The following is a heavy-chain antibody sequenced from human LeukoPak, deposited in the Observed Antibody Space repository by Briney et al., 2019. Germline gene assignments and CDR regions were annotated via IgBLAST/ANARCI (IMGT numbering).Heavy chain of an antibody. Sequence: SQTLSLTCAVSGDSISSGGYSWSWIRQPPWKGLEWIGYMYYSGSTYYNPSLKSRITISVDTSKNQFSLKLSSVTAADTAVYYCARETLGGPFDYWGQGTLVTVSS. CDR1: GDSISSGGYS. D-gene: IGHD2-15*01. J-gene: IGHJ4*02. CDR3: ARETLGGPFDY. V-gene: IGHV4-30-4*07. CDR2: MYYSGST.